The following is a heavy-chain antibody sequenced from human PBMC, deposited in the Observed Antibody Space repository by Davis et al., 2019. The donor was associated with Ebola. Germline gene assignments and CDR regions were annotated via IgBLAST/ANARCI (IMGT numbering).Heavy chain of an antibody. CDR2: IKQDGSEK. Sequence: GESLKISCAASGFTFSSYWMSWVRQAPGKGLEWVANIKQDGSEKYYVDSVKGRFTISRDNAKNSLYLQMNSLRAEDTAVYYCAADPKRITFGGVTSPSGWFDPWGQGTLVTVSS. CDR3: AADPKRITFGGVTSPSGWFDP. D-gene: IGHD3-16*01. CDR1: GFTFSSYW. J-gene: IGHJ5*02. V-gene: IGHV3-7*03.